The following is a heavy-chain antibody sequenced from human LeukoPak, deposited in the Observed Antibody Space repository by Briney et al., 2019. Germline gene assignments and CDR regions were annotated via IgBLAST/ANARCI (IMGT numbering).Heavy chain of an antibody. CDR1: GGSISSYY. Sequence: SETLSLTCTVSGGSISSYYWSWIRRPPGKGLEWIGYIYYGGSTNYNPSLKSRVTISVDTSKNQFSLKLSSVTAADTAVYYCARGVGATSYFDYWGQGTLVTVSS. CDR3: ARGVGATSYFDY. CDR2: IYYGGST. J-gene: IGHJ4*02. V-gene: IGHV4-59*01. D-gene: IGHD1-26*01.